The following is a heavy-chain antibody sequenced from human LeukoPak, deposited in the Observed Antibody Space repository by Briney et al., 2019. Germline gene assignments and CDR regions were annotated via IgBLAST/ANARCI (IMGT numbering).Heavy chain of an antibody. CDR3: AKGSTKRRQFDY. J-gene: IGHJ4*02. Sequence: GGSLRLSCAASGFTFRSYAMSWVRQAPGKGLEWVSVISDSGGSTYYADSVKGRFTISRDNSKNTLYLQMNSLRAEDTAVYYCAKGSTKRRQFDYWGQGTLVTVSS. CDR1: GFTFRSYA. V-gene: IGHV3-23*01. D-gene: IGHD6-25*01. CDR2: ISDSGGST.